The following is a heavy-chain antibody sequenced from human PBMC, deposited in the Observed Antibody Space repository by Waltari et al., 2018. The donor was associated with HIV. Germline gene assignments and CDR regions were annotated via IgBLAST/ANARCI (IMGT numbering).Heavy chain of an antibody. CDR1: GYTFTGYY. V-gene: IGHV1-2*02. Sequence: QVQLVQSGAEVKKPGASVKVSCKASGYTFTGYYMHWVRQAPGQGLERMGWVNPNRGGTNYEKKFQGRVTMTRDTSISTAYMELSRRRSDDTAVYYCARDTPYAYCYETSGYWSWGQGTLVTVSS. D-gene: IGHD3-22*01. CDR2: VNPNRGGT. J-gene: IGHJ5*02. CDR3: ARDTPYAYCYETSGYWS.